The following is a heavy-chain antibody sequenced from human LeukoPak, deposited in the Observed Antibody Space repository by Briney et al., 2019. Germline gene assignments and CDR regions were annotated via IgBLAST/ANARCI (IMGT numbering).Heavy chain of an antibody. Sequence: PGGSLRLSCVASGFSVSGIHMNWVRQAPGKGLEWVSVIYSGGSTYYADSVKGRFTISRDNSKNTLYLQMNSLRAEDTAVYYCAREGGGDLTGPYYFDYWGQGTLVTVSS. CDR1: GFSVSGIH. J-gene: IGHJ4*02. CDR2: IYSGGST. V-gene: IGHV3-66*01. CDR3: AREGGGDLTGPYYFDY. D-gene: IGHD2-21*02.